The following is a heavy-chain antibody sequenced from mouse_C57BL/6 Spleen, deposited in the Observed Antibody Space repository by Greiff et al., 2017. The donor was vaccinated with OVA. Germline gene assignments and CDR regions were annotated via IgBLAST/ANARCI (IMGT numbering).Heavy chain of an antibody. CDR3: ARDLRKGNAMDY. CDR1: GFTFSSYA. V-gene: IGHV5-4*01. CDR2: ISDGGSYT. Sequence: EVKLVESGGGLVKPGGSLKLSCAASGFTFSSYAMSWVRQTPEKRLEWVATISDGGSYTYYPDNVKGRFTISRDNAKNNLYLQMSHLKSEDTAMYYCARDLRKGNAMDYWGQGTSVTVSS. J-gene: IGHJ4*01. D-gene: IGHD2-12*01.